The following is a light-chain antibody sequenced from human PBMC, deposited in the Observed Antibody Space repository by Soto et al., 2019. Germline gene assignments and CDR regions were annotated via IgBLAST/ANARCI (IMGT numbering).Light chain of an antibody. CDR3: QQGYSIPIFT. CDR2: AAS. Sequence: DIQMTQSPSSLSASVGDRVTITCRAGQTISNYLNWYQHKPGKAPKLLIYAASNLDRGVPARFSGSGSGTDFTLTISGLQPEDFATYFCQQGYSIPIFTFGQGTKVDIK. CDR1: QTISNY. V-gene: IGKV1-39*01. J-gene: IGKJ2*01.